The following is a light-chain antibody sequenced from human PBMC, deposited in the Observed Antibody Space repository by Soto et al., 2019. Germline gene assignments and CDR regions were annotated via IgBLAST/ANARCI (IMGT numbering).Light chain of an antibody. J-gene: IGLJ2*01. Sequence: QSVLTQPASGSGSPGQSITISCSGISPDFGVSWYQHFPGKDPKLLIFEGSNRPSGVSTRFSGSKSGNMAFLTISGLQSEDEGLYHCSSYSSTTTLFGGGTKLTVL. V-gene: IGLV2-14*01. CDR2: EGS. CDR1: SPDFGV. CDR3: SSYSSTTTL.